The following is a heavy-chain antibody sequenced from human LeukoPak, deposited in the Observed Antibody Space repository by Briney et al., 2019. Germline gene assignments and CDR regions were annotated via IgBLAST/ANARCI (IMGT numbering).Heavy chain of an antibody. D-gene: IGHD2/OR15-2a*01. CDR1: GGSFSGYY. CDR2: INHSGST. J-gene: IGHJ4*02. Sequence: PSETLSLTCAVYGGSFSGYYWSWIRQPPGKGLEWIGEINHSGSTNYNPSLKSRVTISVDTSKNQFSLKLSSVTAADTAVYYCARTRRTFNFDYWGQGTLVTVSS. V-gene: IGHV4-34*01. CDR3: ARTRRTFNFDY.